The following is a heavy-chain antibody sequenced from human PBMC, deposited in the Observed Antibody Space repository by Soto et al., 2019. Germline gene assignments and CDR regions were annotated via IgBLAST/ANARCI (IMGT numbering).Heavy chain of an antibody. Sequence: PGGSLRLSCAASGFTFSSYAMSWVRQAPGKGLEWVAVIWYDGSNKYYADSVKGRFTISRDNSKNTLYLQMNSLRAEDTAVYYCARQGGGYDILTGLKLDVWGQGTTVTVSS. CDR1: GFTFSSYA. V-gene: IGHV3-33*08. J-gene: IGHJ6*02. CDR2: IWYDGSNK. CDR3: ARQGGGYDILTGLKLDV. D-gene: IGHD3-9*01.